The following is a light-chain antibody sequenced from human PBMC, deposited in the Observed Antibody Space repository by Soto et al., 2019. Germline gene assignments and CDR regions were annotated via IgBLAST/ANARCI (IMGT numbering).Light chain of an antibody. CDR3: CSFTSYTTRV. CDR1: SSHAGGYNY. V-gene: IGLV2-14*01. CDR2: EVS. J-gene: IGLJ3*02. Sequence: QSALTQPASVSGSPGQSITISCTATSSHAGGYNYVSWYQQHPGKAPNLMIYEVSHRPSGVSNRFSGSKSGNTASLTISWLQAEDEADYYCCSFTSYTTRVFGGVTKLTVL.